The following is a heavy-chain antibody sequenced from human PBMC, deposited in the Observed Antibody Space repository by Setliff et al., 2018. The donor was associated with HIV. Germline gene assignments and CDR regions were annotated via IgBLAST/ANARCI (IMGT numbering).Heavy chain of an antibody. CDR1: GGTFSSYA. CDR2: IIPIFGTA. J-gene: IGHJ4*02. Sequence: GPPVKVSCKASGGTFSSYAISWVRQAPGQGLEWMGGIIPIFGTANYAQKFQGRVTITADESTSTAYMELSSLRSEDTAVYYCAATYYYDSSGLHGFDYWGQGTLVTVSS. D-gene: IGHD3-22*01. CDR3: AATYYYDSSGLHGFDY. V-gene: IGHV1-69*13.